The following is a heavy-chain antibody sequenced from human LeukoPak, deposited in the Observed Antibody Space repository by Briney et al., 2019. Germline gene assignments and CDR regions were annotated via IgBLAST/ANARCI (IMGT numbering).Heavy chain of an antibody. V-gene: IGHV1-8*01. CDR3: ARDQSRGYYDSSGYYYPNWFDP. CDR1: GYTFTSYD. D-gene: IGHD3-22*01. CDR2: MNPNSGNT. J-gene: IGHJ5*02. Sequence: ASVTVSCKASGYTFTSYDINWVRQANGPGLERMGWMNPNSGNTGYAQKFHGRVTMTRNTSISTAYMELSSLRSEDTAVYYCARDQSRGYYDSSGYYYPNWFDPWGQGTLVTVSS.